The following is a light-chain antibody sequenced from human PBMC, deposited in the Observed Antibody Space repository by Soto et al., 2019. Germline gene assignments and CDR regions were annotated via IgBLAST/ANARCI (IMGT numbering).Light chain of an antibody. V-gene: IGKV3-11*01. Sequence: EIVLTQSPATLSLSPGERATLSCSARQSVSSYLAWYQQKPGQAPRLLIYDASTRPTGIPARFSGSGSGTDFTLTISSLEPEDFAVYYCQQRSNWPPITFGQGTRLEIK. CDR3: QQRSNWPPIT. J-gene: IGKJ5*01. CDR1: QSVSSY. CDR2: DAS.